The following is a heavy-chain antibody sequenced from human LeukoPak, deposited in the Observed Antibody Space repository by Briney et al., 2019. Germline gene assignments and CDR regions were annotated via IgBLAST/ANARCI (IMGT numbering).Heavy chain of an antibody. Sequence: PSETLSLTCTVSGGSISSSSYYWGWIRQPPGKGLEWIGSIYYSGSTYYNPSLKSRVTISVDTSKNQFSLKLSSVTAADTAVYYCARGVANGSGLSYWGQGTLVTVSS. CDR3: ARGVANGSGLSY. CDR1: GGSISSSSYY. V-gene: IGHV4-39*01. D-gene: IGHD6-19*01. J-gene: IGHJ4*02. CDR2: IYYSGST.